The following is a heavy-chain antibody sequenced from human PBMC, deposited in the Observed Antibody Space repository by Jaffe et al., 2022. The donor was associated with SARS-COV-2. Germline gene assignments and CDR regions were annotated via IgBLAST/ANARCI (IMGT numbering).Heavy chain of an antibody. CDR2: ISSSSSYI. D-gene: IGHD5-12*01. V-gene: IGHV3-21*01. CDR3: ARVRDGYNYWLGYYYYMDV. CDR1: GFTFSSYS. J-gene: IGHJ6*03. Sequence: EVQLVESGGGLVKPGGSLRLSCAASGFTFSSYSMNWVRQAPGKGLEWVSSISSSSSYIYYADSVKGRFTISRDNAKNSLYLQMNSLRAEDTAVYYCARVRDGYNYWLGYYYYMDVWGKGTTVTVSS.